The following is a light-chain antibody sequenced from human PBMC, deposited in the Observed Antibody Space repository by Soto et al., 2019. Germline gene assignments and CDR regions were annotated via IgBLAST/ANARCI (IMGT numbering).Light chain of an antibody. Sequence: QSALTQPASVSGSPGQSITISCTGTSSDVGGYNYVSWYQHHPGKAPKLMIFAVTNRPSGVSNRFSGSKSDNTASLTISGLQAEDEADYYCGSYTSSSTWVFGGGTKLTVL. CDR2: AVT. CDR1: SSDVGGYNY. J-gene: IGLJ3*02. CDR3: GSYTSSSTWV. V-gene: IGLV2-14*01.